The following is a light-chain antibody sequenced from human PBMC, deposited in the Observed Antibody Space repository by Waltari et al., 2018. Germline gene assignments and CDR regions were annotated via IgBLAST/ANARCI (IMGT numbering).Light chain of an antibody. CDR3: ASFAGSNPL. V-gene: IGLV2-8*01. CDR1: STDVGVYNY. Sequence: QSALTQPPSASGSPGQSVTMSCTGTSTDVGVYNYVSWYQQHPGKAPKLLIYEVSERPSGVPDRFSGSHSGNTASLTVSGLQPEDEADYYCASFAGSNPLFGGGSKLTVL. CDR2: EVS. J-gene: IGLJ2*01.